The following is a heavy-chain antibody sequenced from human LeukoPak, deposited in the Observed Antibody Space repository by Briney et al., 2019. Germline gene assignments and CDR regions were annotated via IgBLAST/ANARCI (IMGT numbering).Heavy chain of an antibody. Sequence: SVKVSCKASGGAFSSYAISWVRQAPGQGLEWMGGIIPIFGTANYAQKFQGRVTITADESTSTAYMELSSLRSEDTAVYYCARDRAAAAYDAFDIWGQGTMVTVSS. CDR1: GGAFSSYA. CDR3: ARDRAAAAYDAFDI. V-gene: IGHV1-69*13. J-gene: IGHJ3*02. D-gene: IGHD6-13*01. CDR2: IIPIFGTA.